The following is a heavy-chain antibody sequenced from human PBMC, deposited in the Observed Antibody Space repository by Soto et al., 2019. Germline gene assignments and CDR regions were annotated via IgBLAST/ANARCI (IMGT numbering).Heavy chain of an antibody. Sequence: SVKVSCKASGGTFSSYAISWVRQAPGQGLEWMGGIIPIFGTANYAQKFQGRVTITADESTSTAYMELSSLRSEDTAVYYCAFYYYDSSGYYLAEYFQHWGQGTLVTVSS. CDR2: IIPIFGTA. CDR1: GGTFSSYA. J-gene: IGHJ1*01. CDR3: AFYYYDSSGYYLAEYFQH. D-gene: IGHD3-22*01. V-gene: IGHV1-69*13.